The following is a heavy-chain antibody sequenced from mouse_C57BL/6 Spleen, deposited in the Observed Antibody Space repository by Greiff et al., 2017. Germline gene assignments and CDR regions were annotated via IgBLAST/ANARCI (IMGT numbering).Heavy chain of an antibody. Sequence: VQLQQSGGDLVKPGGSLKLSCAASGFTFSSYGMSWVRQTPDKRLEWVATISSGGSYTYYPDSVKGRFTISRDNAKNTLYLQMSSLKSEDTAMYYCASPTYDGYFAYWGQGTLVTVSA. D-gene: IGHD2-3*01. CDR1: GFTFSSYG. J-gene: IGHJ3*01. CDR3: ASPTYDGYFAY. V-gene: IGHV5-6*01. CDR2: ISSGGSYT.